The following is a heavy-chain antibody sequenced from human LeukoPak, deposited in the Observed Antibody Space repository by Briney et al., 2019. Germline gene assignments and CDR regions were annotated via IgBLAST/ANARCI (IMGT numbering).Heavy chain of an antibody. J-gene: IGHJ4*02. CDR1: GFTFSSYA. D-gene: IGHD5-18*01. V-gene: IGHV3-23*01. CDR3: ARARLQLVDY. CDR2: ISGSGGST. Sequence: PGGSLRLSCAASGFTFSSYAMSWVRQAPGKGLEWVSAISGSGGSTYYADSVKGRFTISGDNAKNTLYLQMNSLRAEDTAVYYCARARLQLVDYWGQGTLVTVSS.